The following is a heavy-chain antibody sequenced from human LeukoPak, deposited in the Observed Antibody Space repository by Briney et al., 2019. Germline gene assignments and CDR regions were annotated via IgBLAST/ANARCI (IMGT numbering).Heavy chain of an antibody. D-gene: IGHD6-19*01. CDR2: IYCSGST. Sequence: SETLSLTCTVSGGSISSYYWSWIRQPPGKGLEWLGYIYCSGSTNYNPSLKSRVTISVDTSKNQFSLKLSSVTAADTAVYYCAREGPGLAVAGTVFFDYWGQGTLVTVSS. CDR1: GGSISSYY. J-gene: IGHJ4*02. V-gene: IGHV4-59*01. CDR3: AREGPGLAVAGTVFFDY.